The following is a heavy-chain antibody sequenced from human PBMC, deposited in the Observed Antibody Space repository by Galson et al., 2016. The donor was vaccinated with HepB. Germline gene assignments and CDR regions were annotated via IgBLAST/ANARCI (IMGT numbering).Heavy chain of an antibody. Sequence: SLRLSCAASGFSITYVWMNWVRQAPGKGLEWVGRIKSKRDGGTTDYAAPVKGRFAISRDDSKSTVYLQMNSLQTDDTAVYYCTPSTLDYYDSSDYYYVFLYWGQGTLATVSS. V-gene: IGHV3-15*01. J-gene: IGHJ4*02. D-gene: IGHD3-22*01. CDR2: IKSKRDGGTT. CDR3: TPSTLDYYDSSDYYYVFLY. CDR1: GFSITYVW.